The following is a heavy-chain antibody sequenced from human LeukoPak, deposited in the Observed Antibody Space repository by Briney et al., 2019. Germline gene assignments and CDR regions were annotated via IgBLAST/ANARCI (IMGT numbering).Heavy chain of an antibody. CDR2: ISGSGGST. Sequence: GGSLRLSCAASGFTFSNAWMSWVRQAPGKGLEWVSAISGSGGSTYYADSVKGRFTISRDNSKNTLYLQMNSLRAEDTAVYYCAKVPPKSNWFDPWGQGTLVTVSS. CDR1: GFTFSNAW. V-gene: IGHV3-23*01. CDR3: AKVPPKSNWFDP. J-gene: IGHJ5*02.